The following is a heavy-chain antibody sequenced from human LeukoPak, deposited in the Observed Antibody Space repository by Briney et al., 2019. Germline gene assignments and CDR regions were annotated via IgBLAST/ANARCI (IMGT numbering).Heavy chain of an antibody. D-gene: IGHD6-19*01. CDR1: GFTFSSHG. CDR3: ANLYSSGWYDGGPTPFDY. V-gene: IGHV3-30*02. Sequence: PGGSLRLSCVASGFTFSSHGMHWVRQAPGKGLEWVAFIRYDGSNKYYADSAKGRFTISRDNSKHTLYLQMNSLRAEDTAVYYCANLYSSGWYDGGPTPFDYWGQGTLVTVSS. J-gene: IGHJ4*02. CDR2: IRYDGSNK.